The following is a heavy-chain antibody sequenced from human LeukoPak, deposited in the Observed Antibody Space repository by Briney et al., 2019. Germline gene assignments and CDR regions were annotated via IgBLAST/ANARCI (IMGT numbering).Heavy chain of an antibody. Sequence: SETQSLTCTVSGGSISSYYWSWIRQPPGKGLEWIGYIYYSGSTNYNPSLKSRVTISVDTSKNQFSLKLSSVTAADTAVYYCARHTYGSSSFDYWGQGTLVTVSS. CDR2: IYYSGST. V-gene: IGHV4-59*08. CDR1: GGSISSYY. D-gene: IGHD6-6*01. CDR3: ARHTYGSSSFDY. J-gene: IGHJ4*02.